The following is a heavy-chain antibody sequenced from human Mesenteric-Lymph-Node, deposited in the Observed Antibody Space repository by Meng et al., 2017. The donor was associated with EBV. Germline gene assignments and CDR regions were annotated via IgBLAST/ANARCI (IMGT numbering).Heavy chain of an antibody. V-gene: IGHV3-23*04. CDR1: GYTFSIYA. CDR2: ISGSGGST. J-gene: IGHJ4*02. CDR3: ANGMTPDY. Sequence: EVQRVASGGGSVRPAGSLILVCSAFGYTFSIYAMSWVRQAPGKGLDWVSGISGSGGSTYYADAVNRRFTISRDNSKNTLYLQMNSLRAEDTAVYYCANGMTPDYWGQGTLVTVSS.